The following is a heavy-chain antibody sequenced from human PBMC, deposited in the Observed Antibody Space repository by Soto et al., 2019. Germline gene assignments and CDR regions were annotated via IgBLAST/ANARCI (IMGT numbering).Heavy chain of an antibody. V-gene: IGHV3-21*01. CDR2: ISSSSSYI. D-gene: IGHD3-3*01. Sequence: GGSLRLSCAASGFTFSSYSMNWVRQAPGKGLEWVSSISSSSSYIYYADSVKGRFTISRDNAKNSLYLQMNSLRAEDTAVYYCARDRRITIFGAIDYWGQGTLVTVSS. CDR3: ARDRRITIFGAIDY. J-gene: IGHJ4*02. CDR1: GFTFSSYS.